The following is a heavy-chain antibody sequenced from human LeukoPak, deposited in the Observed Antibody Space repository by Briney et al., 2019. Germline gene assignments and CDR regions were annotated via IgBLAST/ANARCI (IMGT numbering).Heavy chain of an antibody. Sequence: GGSLRLSCAASGFTFSSYWMSWVRQAPGKGLEWVANIKQDGSEKYYVDSVKGRFTVSRDIAKNTLFLQMNSLRAEDTAVYYCAVRYSGSWYLFDYWGQGTLVTVSS. V-gene: IGHV3-7*01. CDR2: IKQDGSEK. CDR3: AVRYSGSWYLFDY. J-gene: IGHJ4*02. D-gene: IGHD6-13*01. CDR1: GFTFSSYW.